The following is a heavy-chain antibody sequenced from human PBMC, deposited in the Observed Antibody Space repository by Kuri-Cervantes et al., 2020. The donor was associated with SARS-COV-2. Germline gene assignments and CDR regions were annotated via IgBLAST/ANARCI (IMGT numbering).Heavy chain of an antibody. CDR1: GGSISSGSYY. CDR3: ARDQGLLEWSPHFDY. J-gene: IGHJ4*02. V-gene: IGHV4-61*02. CDR2: IYTSGST. Sequence: SETLSLTCTVSGGSISSGSYYWSWIRQPAGKGLEWIGRIYTSGSTNYNPSLKSRVTMSVDTSKNQFSLKLSSVTAADTAVYYCARDQGLLEWSPHFDYWGQGTLVTVSS. D-gene: IGHD3-3*01.